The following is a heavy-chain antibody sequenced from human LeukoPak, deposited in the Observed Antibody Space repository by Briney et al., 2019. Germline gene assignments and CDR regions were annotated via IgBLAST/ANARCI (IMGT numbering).Heavy chain of an antibody. CDR3: ARISGDGNVDN. D-gene: IGHD4-23*01. J-gene: IGHJ4*02. CDR2: ISSRDSNI. CDR1: GFTLSSYE. Sequence: KPGGSLRLSCAASGFTLSSYEMNWVRQAPGKGLEWVSHISSRDSNIYYADSVKGRFTISRDNAENSLYLQMNSLRAEDAAVYYCARISGDGNVDNWGQGTLVTVSS. V-gene: IGHV3-48*03.